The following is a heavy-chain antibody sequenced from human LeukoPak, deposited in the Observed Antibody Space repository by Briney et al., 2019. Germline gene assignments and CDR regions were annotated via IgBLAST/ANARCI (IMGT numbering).Heavy chain of an antibody. J-gene: IGHJ4*02. V-gene: IGHV3-23*01. CDR2: ISGSGGST. Sequence: GGSLRLSCAASGFTFSSYAMSWVRQAPGEGLEWVLAISGSGGSTYSVKGRFTISRDNSKNTLYLQMNSLRAEDTAVYYCAKDFDGSGSSFDYWGQGTLVTVSS. CDR1: GFTFSSYA. CDR3: AKDFDGSGSSFDY. D-gene: IGHD3-10*01.